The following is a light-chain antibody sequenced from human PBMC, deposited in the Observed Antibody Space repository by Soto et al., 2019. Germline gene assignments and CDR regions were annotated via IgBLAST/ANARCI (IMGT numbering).Light chain of an antibody. CDR2: GAS. V-gene: IGKV3-15*01. CDR1: QSVSSN. Sequence: EIVMTQSPATLSVSPGERATLSCRASQSVSSNLAWYQQKPGQAPRLLIYGASTRATGIPARFSGSGSGTDFTPTISSLQPDDFASYHCQQYKSFWTFGLGTKVDIK. J-gene: IGKJ1*01. CDR3: QQYKSFWT.